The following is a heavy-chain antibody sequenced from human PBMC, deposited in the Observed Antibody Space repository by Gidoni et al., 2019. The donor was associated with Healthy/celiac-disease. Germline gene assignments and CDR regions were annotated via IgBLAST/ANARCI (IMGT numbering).Heavy chain of an antibody. D-gene: IGHD3-16*01. CDR1: GGSIRSSSYY. V-gene: IGHV4-39*01. J-gene: IGHJ6*03. CDR3: ARGGEYFSYYYYMDV. CDR2: IYYSGST. Sequence: QLQLQESGPGLVKPSETLSLTCTVSGGSIRSSSYYWGWIRQPPGKGLEWIGSIYYSGSTYYNPSLKSRVTISVDTSKNQFSLKLSSVTAADTAVYYCARGGEYFSYYYYMDVWGKGTTVTVSS.